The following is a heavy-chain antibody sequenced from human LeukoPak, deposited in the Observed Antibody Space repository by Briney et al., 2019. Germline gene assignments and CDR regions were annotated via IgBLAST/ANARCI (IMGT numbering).Heavy chain of an antibody. D-gene: IGHD3-22*01. V-gene: IGHV4-59*01. J-gene: IGHJ4*02. CDR1: GGSISSYY. CDR2: IYYSGST. Sequence: SETLSLTCTVSGGSISSYYWSWLRQPPGKGLEWIGYIYYSGSTNYNPSLKSRVTISVDTSKNQFSLKLSSVTAADTAVYYRARGPRNYYDSSGYRWGQGTLVTVSS. CDR3: ARGPRNYYDSSGYR.